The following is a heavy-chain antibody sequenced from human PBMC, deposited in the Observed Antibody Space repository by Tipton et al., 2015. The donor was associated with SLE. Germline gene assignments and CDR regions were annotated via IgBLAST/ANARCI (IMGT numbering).Heavy chain of an antibody. CDR1: GPSINTYY. CDR3: ATSGRGYSIAYDY. V-gene: IGHV4-4*07. Sequence: TLSLTCTVSGPSINTYYWTWIRQPAGKGLEWVGHIYTNGNTYYNPSLKSRVAMSVDTSKNQFSLKLSSVTAADTAVYYCATSGRGYSIAYDYWGQGTLVTVSS. CDR2: IYTNGNT. J-gene: IGHJ4*02. D-gene: IGHD5-18*01.